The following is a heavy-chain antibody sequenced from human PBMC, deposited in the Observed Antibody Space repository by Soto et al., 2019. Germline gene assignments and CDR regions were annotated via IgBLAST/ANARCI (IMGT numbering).Heavy chain of an antibody. CDR1: GFTFSSYA. J-gene: IGHJ5*02. D-gene: IGHD2-8*01. CDR3: ANELNGTRWDWFDP. V-gene: IGHV3-23*01. CDR2: ISGSGGNT. Sequence: EVQLLESGGGLVQPGGSLRLSCAASGFTFSSYAMSWVRQAPGKGLEWCSAISGSGGNTHYADSVKGRFTISRDNSMNTLYLQMNMLRAEDTVVDYCANELNGTRWDWFDPWGQGTLVTVSS.